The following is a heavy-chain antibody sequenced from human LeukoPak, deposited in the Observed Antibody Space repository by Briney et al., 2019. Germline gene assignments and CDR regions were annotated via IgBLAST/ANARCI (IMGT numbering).Heavy chain of an antibody. CDR2: ISGSGGST. V-gene: IGHV3-23*01. Sequence: GGSLRLSCAASGFTFSSYAMSWVRQAPGKGLEWVSAISGSGGSTYYADSVKGRFTISRDNSKNMLYLQMNSLRAEDTAVYYCAKDKMEVAPNKAITMIVVAIRGYYYYGMDVWGQGTTVTVSS. D-gene: IGHD3-22*01. CDR3: AKDKMEVAPNKAITMIVVAIRGYYYYGMDV. CDR1: GFTFSSYA. J-gene: IGHJ6*02.